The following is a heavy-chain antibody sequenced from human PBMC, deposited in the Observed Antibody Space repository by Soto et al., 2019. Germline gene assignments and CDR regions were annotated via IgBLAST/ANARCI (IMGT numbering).Heavy chain of an antibody. CDR1: GFSFSDYY. Sequence: QVQLVESGGGLVKPGGSLRLSCAASGFSFSDYYMSWIRQAPGKGLEWVSLISTSGSSTDYADSVKGRFTISRDNAKNSLSLQMNSLRAEDTAVYYWANLAKNYYYYMDVWGKGTTVTVSS. CDR3: ANLAKNYYYYMDV. V-gene: IGHV3-11*01. D-gene: IGHD1-26*01. CDR2: ISTSGSST. J-gene: IGHJ6*03.